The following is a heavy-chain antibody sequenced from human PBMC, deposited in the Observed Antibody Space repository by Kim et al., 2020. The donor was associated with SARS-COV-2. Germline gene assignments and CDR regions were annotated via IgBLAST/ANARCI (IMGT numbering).Heavy chain of an antibody. Sequence: ADSVKSRFPISRDNSKDTLYLQMNSLRAEDTALYYCAKKYSSSSWYYFDSWGQGTLVTVSS. V-gene: IGHV3-23*01. J-gene: IGHJ4*02. CDR3: AKKYSSSSWYYFDS. D-gene: IGHD6-13*01.